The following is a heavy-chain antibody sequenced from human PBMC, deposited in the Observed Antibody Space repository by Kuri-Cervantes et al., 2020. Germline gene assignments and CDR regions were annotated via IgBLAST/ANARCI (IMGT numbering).Heavy chain of an antibody. V-gene: IGHV3-11*01. D-gene: IGHD2-21*01. Sequence: GESLKISCAASGFTFSDYYMSWIRQAPGKGLEWVSYISSSGSTIYYADSVKGRFTISRDNAKSSLYLQMNSLRAEDTAVYYCARDGLLWYFDYWGQGTLVTVSS. CDR3: ARDGLLWYFDY. CDR1: GFTFSDYY. J-gene: IGHJ4*02. CDR2: ISSSGSTI.